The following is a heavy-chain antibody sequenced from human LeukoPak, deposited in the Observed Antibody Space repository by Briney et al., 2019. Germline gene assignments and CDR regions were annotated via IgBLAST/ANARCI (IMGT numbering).Heavy chain of an antibody. CDR2: INHSGST. J-gene: IGHJ4*02. CDR1: GGSFSGYY. CDR3: ARGNPLTFGGVIVTR. Sequence: SETLSLTCAVYGGSFSGYYWSWIRQPPGKGREWIGEINHSGSTNYNPSLKSRVTISVDTSKNQFSLKLSSVTAADTAVYYCARGNPLTFGGVIVTRWGQGPLVTVSS. D-gene: IGHD3-16*02. V-gene: IGHV4-34*01.